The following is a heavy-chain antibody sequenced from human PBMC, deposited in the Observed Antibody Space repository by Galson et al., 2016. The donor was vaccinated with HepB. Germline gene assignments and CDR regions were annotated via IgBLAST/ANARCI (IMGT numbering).Heavy chain of an antibody. V-gene: IGHV3-30-3*01. CDR3: PSAQQVGYGGFYFYYGMDV. CDR2: IAYDGGDK. CDR1: GFIFNNYA. D-gene: IGHD5-18*01. J-gene: IGHJ6*02. Sequence: SLRLSCAASGFIFNNYAMHWVRQAPGKGLEWVAVIAYDGGDKYYPDSVKGRFTITRDNSKNTVSLQMNSLRPEDTAVYYCPSAQQVGYGGFYFYYGMDVWGQGTTVTVSS.